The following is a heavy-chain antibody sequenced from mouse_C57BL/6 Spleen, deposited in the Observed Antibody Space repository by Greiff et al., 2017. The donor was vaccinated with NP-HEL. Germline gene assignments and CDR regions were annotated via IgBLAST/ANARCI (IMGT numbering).Heavy chain of an antibody. CDR2: IDPSDSYT. CDR1: GYTFTSYW. D-gene: IGHD4-1*01. V-gene: IGHV1-50*01. CDR3: ARGGPNLYYFDY. Sequence: QVQLQQPGAELVKPGASVKLSCKASGYTFTSYWMQWVKQRPGQGLEWIGEIDPSDSYTNYNQKFKGKATLTVDTSSSTAYMQLSSLTSEDSAVYYCARGGPNLYYFDYWGQGTTLTVSS. J-gene: IGHJ2*01.